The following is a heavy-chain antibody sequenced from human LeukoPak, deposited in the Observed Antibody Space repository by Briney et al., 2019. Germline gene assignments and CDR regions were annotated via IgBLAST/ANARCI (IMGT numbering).Heavy chain of an antibody. V-gene: IGHV3-30*18. CDR2: ISYDGSNK. CDR3: AKVRWDNSGWYYLDS. D-gene: IGHD6-19*01. Sequence: GGSLRLSCAASGFTFSSYGMHWVRQAPGKGLEWVAVISYDGSNKYYTDSVKGRFTISRDNSKSTLYLQMNSLRAEDTAVYYCAKVRWDNSGWYYLDSWGQGTLVTVSS. CDR1: GFTFSSYG. J-gene: IGHJ4*02.